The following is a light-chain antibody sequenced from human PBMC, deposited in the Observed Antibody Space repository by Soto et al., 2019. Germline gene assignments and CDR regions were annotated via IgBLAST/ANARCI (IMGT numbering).Light chain of an antibody. CDR2: DVS. V-gene: IGLV2-11*01. J-gene: IGLJ1*01. CDR1: SSDVGGYNY. Sequence: QSVLTQPRSVSGSPGQSVTISCTGTSSDVGGYNYVSWYQQHPGKAPKLMIYDVSKRPSGVPDRFSGSKSGNTASLTISGHPAEDEAYSCCCSSAGSSTDVFGTGTKVTVL. CDR3: CSSAGSSTDV.